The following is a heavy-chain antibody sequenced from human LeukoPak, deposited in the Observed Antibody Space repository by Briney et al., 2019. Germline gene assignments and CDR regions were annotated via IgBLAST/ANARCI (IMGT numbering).Heavy chain of an antibody. J-gene: IGHJ4*02. V-gene: IGHV7-4-1*02. D-gene: IGHD3-10*01. CDR1: GYTFTSYA. Sequence: GASVKNSCKASGYTFTSYAMNWVREAPGQGLEWMGWINTNTGNPTYAQGFTGRFVFSLDTSVSTAYLQISSLKAEDTAVYYCARLMVRGVIDYWGQGTLVTVSS. CDR2: INTNTGNP. CDR3: ARLMVRGVIDY.